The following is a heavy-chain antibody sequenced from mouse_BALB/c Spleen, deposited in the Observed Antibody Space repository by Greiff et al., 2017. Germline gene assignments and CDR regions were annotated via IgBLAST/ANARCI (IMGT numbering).Heavy chain of an antibody. CDR1: GFSLTDYG. Sequence: VQLQESGPGLVAPSQSLSITCTVSGFSLTDYGVNWVRQPPGKGLEWLGMIWGDGSTDYNSALKSRLSISKDNSKSQVFLKMNSLQTDDTARYYCAREDFYYGRGYFDYWGQGTTLTVSS. V-gene: IGHV2-6-7*01. D-gene: IGHD1-1*01. J-gene: IGHJ2*01. CDR3: AREDFYYGRGYFDY. CDR2: IWGDGST.